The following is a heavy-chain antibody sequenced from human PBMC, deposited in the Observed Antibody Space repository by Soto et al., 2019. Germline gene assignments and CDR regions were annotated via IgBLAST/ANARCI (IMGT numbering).Heavy chain of an antibody. CDR3: ARDTSAAGIWWFDP. V-gene: IGHV3-30-3*01. CDR2: ISYDGSNK. D-gene: IGHD6-13*01. CDR1: GFTFSSYA. Sequence: GGSLRLSCAASGFTFSSYAMHWVRQAPGKGLEWVAVISYDGSNKYYADSVKGRFTISRDNSKNTLYLQMNSLRAEDTAVYYCARDTSAAGIWWFDPWGQGTLVTVSS. J-gene: IGHJ5*02.